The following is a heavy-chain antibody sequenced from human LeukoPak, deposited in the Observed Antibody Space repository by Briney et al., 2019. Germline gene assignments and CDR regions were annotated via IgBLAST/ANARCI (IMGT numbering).Heavy chain of an antibody. J-gene: IGHJ6*02. V-gene: IGHV1-18*01. Sequence: ASVKVSCKASGYTFTSYGISWVRQAPGQGLEWMGWISAYNGNTNYAQKLQGRVTMTTDTSTSTAYMELRSLRSDDTAVYYCARGENGDYYYYYGMDVWGQGTTVTVSS. CDR2: ISAYNGNT. D-gene: IGHD4-17*01. CDR1: GYTFTSYG. CDR3: ARGENGDYYYYYGMDV.